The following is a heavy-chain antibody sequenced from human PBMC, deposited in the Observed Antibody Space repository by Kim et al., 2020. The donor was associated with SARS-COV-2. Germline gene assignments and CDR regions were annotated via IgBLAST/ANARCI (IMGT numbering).Heavy chain of an antibody. J-gene: IGHJ5*02. Sequence: SITIYYADSVKGRFTISRDNAKNLLYLQMNSLRDEDTAVYYCARGADFDPWGQGTLVTVSS. CDR2: SITI. V-gene: IGHV3-48*02. CDR3: ARGADFDP.